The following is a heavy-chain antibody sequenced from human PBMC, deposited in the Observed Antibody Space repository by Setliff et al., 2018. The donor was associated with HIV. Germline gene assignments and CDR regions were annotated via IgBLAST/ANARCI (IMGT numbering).Heavy chain of an antibody. CDR2: ISGSGGST. J-gene: IGHJ3*02. V-gene: IGHV3-23*01. CDR3: AREAVWSDAFDI. D-gene: IGHD1-1*01. Sequence: GESLKISCAASGFTFSSYAMSWVRQAPGKGLEWVSAISGSGGSTYYADSVKGRFTISRDNSKNTLYLQMNSLRAEDTAVYYCAREAVWSDAFDIWGQGTMVTVSS. CDR1: GFTFSSYA.